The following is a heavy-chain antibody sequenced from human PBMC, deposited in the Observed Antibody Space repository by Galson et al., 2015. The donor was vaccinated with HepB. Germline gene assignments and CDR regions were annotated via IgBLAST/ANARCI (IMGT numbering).Heavy chain of an antibody. V-gene: IGHV5-51*03. J-gene: IGHJ2*01. CDR1: GYSFTRYW. CDR3: ARPSSGYPSSYWYFDL. CDR2: IYPGDSDT. Sequence: QSGAEVKKPGESLKISCKGSGYSFTRYWIGWVRQMPGKGLEWMGIIYPGDSDTRYSPSFQGQVTISADKSISTAYLQWSSLKASDTAMYYCARPSSGYPSSYWYFDLWGRGTPVTVSS. D-gene: IGHD3-22*01.